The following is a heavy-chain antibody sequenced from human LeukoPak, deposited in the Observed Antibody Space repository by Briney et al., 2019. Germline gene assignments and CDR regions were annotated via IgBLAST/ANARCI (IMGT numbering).Heavy chain of an antibody. CDR3: ARGGFYCGGDCYVDY. D-gene: IGHD2-21*02. V-gene: IGHV4-34*01. CDR1: GGSFSPYY. Sequence: SETLSLTCAVYGGSFSPYYWSWIRQPPGKGLEWIGEINHSGSTNYNPSLKSRVTISVDTSKNQFSLRLSSVTAADTAVYHCARGGFYCGGDCYVDYWGQGTLVTISS. J-gene: IGHJ4*02. CDR2: INHSGST.